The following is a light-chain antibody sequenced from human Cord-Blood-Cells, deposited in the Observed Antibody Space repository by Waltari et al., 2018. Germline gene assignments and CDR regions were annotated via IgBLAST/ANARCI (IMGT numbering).Light chain of an antibody. CDR1: APKSSS. CDR2: GKT. CDR3: NSRDSSGNHWV. V-gene: IGLV3-19*01. J-gene: IGLJ3*02. Sequence: SCELPQHPPVSVALGQAVRPKCLGDAPKSSSASRYQQQPGQAPVLVSYGKTNRPSGIPDRFSGSSSGNTASLTITGAQAEDEADYYCNSRDSSGNHWVFGGGTKLTVL.